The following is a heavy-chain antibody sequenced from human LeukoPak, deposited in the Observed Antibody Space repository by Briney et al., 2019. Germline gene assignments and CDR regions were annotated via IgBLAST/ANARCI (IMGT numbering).Heavy chain of an antibody. V-gene: IGHV4-59*01. J-gene: IGHJ3*02. CDR2: VYYSGST. CDR3: ARESPAGESAYDI. D-gene: IGHD1-14*01. Sequence: SETLSLTCTVSGDFITAYYWSWIRQPPGKGLEWIGYVYYSGSTEYNPSLRSRVTISLEMSKNQFSLMLTSLTAADTALYFCARESPAGESAYDIWGQGTTVTVSS. CDR1: GDFITAYY.